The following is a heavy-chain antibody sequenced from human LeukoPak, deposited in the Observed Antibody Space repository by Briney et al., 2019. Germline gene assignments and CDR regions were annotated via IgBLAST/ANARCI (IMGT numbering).Heavy chain of an antibody. J-gene: IGHJ4*02. D-gene: IGHD6-13*01. Sequence: GGSLRLSCAASGFTFGNYGMHWVRQAPGKGLEWVAVIWYDGGNKYYTDSVKGRFTISRDNSKNTLYLQMNSLRADDTAVYYCATARVVGSSWYLDYWGQGTLVTVSS. CDR3: ATARVVGSSWYLDY. CDR1: GFTFGNYG. CDR2: IWYDGGNK. V-gene: IGHV3-33*01.